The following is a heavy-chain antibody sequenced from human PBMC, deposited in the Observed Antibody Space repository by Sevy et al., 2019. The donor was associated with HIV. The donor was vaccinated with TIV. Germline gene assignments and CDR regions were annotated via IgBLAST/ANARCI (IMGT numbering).Heavy chain of an antibody. D-gene: IGHD6-13*01. CDR3: AREQQLGVPWDY. CDR1: GFTFSSYS. CDR2: ISSSSSYI. J-gene: IGHJ4*02. V-gene: IGHV3-21*01. Sequence: GGSLRLSCAASGFTFSSYSMNWVRQAPGKGLEWVSSISSSSSYIYYADSVKGRFTISRDNAKNSLYLQMNSLRAEDTAVYYCAREQQLGVPWDYWGQGTLVTVSS.